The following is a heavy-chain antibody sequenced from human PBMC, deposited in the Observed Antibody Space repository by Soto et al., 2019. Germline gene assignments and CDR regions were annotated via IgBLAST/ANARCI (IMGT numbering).Heavy chain of an antibody. D-gene: IGHD5-18*01. CDR1: GFTVSTNY. CDR2: IYRAGDT. V-gene: IGHV3-53*01. J-gene: IGHJ5*02. CDR3: ARGPHSYGT. Sequence: GALRLSCAASGFTVSTNYMAWVRQAPGRGLDWVSVIYRAGDTYYADSVKGRFTISRDSSKNILYLQMNSLRVEDTAVYYCARGPHSYGTCGQRTLVTVSS.